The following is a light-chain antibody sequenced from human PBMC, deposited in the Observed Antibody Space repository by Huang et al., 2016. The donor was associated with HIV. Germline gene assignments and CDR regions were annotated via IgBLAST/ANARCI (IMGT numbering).Light chain of an antibody. Sequence: EIVMTQSPATLSVSPGERATRSCRASQSVSSNLAWYQQKPGKAPRLLIYGASTRATGVPARFSCSGSGTEFTLTISSLQSEDFAVYYCQQYNNWPPVTFGQGTKVEIK. CDR1: QSVSSN. V-gene: IGKV3-15*01. J-gene: IGKJ2*01. CDR2: GAS. CDR3: QQYNNWPPVT.